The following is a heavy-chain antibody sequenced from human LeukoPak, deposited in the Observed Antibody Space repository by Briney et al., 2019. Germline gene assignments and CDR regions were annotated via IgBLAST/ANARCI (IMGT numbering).Heavy chain of an antibody. CDR1: GFTFSSYA. D-gene: IGHD6-19*01. V-gene: IGHV3-23*01. CDR2: ISGSGGST. CDR3: AKDAVAGNNYYYYMDV. Sequence: GGSLRLSCAASGFTFSSYAMSWVRLAPGKGLEWVSAISGSGGSTYYADSVKGRFTISRDNSKNTLYLQMNSLRAEDTAVYYCAKDAVAGNNYYYYMDVWGKGTTVTVSS. J-gene: IGHJ6*03.